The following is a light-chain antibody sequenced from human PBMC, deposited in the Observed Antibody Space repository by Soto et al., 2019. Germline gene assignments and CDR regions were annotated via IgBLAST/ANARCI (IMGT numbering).Light chain of an antibody. V-gene: IGLV2-23*01. CDR3: CSYAGYNSDV. CDR1: SSDVGTYNL. J-gene: IGLJ1*01. CDR2: EDT. Sequence: QSVLTQPASVSGSPGQSITISCTGTSSDVGTYNLVSWYQHHPGKVPKLLIYEDTKRPSGVPARFSASKSGNTASLTISGLQAEDETHYYCCSYAGYNSDVFGSGTKLTVL.